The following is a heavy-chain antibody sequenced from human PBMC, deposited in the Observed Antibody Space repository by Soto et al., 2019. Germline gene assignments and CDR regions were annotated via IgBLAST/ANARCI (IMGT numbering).Heavy chain of an antibody. J-gene: IGHJ4*02. CDR3: ATRVLH. CDR2: IYYSGST. Sequence: QVQLQESGPGLVKPSQTLSLTCTVSGGSIISGGYYWSWIRQHPGKGLEWIRSIYYSGSTYSHPSLKSRVTASVNSSNNHCTLKLSSVTAAATAVSYCATRVLHWGRGTLVTVSS. CDR1: GGSIISGGYY. D-gene: IGHD3-16*01. V-gene: IGHV4-31*03.